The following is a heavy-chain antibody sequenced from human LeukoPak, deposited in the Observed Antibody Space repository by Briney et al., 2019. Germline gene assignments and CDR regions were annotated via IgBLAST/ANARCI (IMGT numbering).Heavy chain of an antibody. J-gene: IGHJ4*02. CDR3: ARERYSSSWYGSNFDY. D-gene: IGHD6-13*01. CDR1: GGSISGYY. CDR2: IYYSGNT. V-gene: IGHV4-59*01. Sequence: PSETLSLTCSATGGSISGYYWSWIRQPPGKGLEGSGYIYYSGNTHYNPSVKSRVTISLDTSRNQFSLKLSSVTAADTAVYYCARERYSSSWYGSNFDYWGQGTLVTVSS.